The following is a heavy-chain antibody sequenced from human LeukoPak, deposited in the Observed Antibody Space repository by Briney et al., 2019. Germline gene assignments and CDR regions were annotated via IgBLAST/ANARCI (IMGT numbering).Heavy chain of an antibody. Sequence: SMNWXRXXXGKGLEWVSSISSSSSYIYYADSVKGRFTISRDNAKNSLYLQMNSLRAEDTAVYYCAREVPSGSYDYWGQGTLVTVSS. D-gene: IGHD1-26*01. CDR3: AREVPSGSYDY. CDR2: ISSSSSYI. J-gene: IGHJ4*02. CDR1: S. V-gene: IGHV3-21*01.